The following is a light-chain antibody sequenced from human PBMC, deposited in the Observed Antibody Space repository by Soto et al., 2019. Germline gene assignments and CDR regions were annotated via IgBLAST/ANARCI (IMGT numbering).Light chain of an antibody. CDR3: QSYDNSLSAYV. CDR1: SSDIGAGSE. J-gene: IGLJ1*01. CDR2: GST. V-gene: IGLV1-40*01. Sequence: QPVLTQPPSLSGAPGQRVTISYTGSSSDIGAGSEVHWYQQLPGTAPKLLIFGSTNRPSGVPDRFSGSKSATSASLAITGLQAEDEADYYCQSYDNSLSAYVFGTGTKVTVL.